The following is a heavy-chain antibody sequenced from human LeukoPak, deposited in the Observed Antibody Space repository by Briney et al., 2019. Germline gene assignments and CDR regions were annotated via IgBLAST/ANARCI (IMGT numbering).Heavy chain of an antibody. Sequence: PSETLSLTCTVSGGSISSYYWSWIRQPPGKGLEWIGHIYYSGSTNYNPSLKSRVTISVDTSKNQFSLKLSSVTAADTAVYYCVQYDILTGYYRNWGQGTLVTVSS. V-gene: IGHV4-59*01. CDR2: IYYSGST. J-gene: IGHJ4*02. D-gene: IGHD3-9*01. CDR3: VQYDILTGYYRN. CDR1: GGSISSYY.